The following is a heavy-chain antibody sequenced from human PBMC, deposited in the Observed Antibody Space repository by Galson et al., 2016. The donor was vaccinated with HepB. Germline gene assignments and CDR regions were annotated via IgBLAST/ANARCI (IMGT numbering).Heavy chain of an antibody. CDR3: ARGNFGYYVPFGY. CDR1: GGAITNDGYY. J-gene: IGHJ4*02. D-gene: IGHD1-26*01. Sequence: TLSLTCTVSGGAITNDGYYWNWIRQRPGKGLEWIGYIYYGADSQYNPSLKSRVTFSVETSKNQFSLKLSSVTAADTAVYYCARGNFGYYVPFGYWGKGTLVAVSS. V-gene: IGHV4-31*03. CDR2: IYYGADS.